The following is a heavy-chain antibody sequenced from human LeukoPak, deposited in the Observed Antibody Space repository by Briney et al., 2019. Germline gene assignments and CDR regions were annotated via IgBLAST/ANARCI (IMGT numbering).Heavy chain of an antibody. CDR2: IYYSGST. J-gene: IGHJ5*02. Sequence: SETLSLTCTVSGGSISSSSYYWGWIRQPPGKGLEYIGSIYYSGSTYYNPSLKSRVTISVDTSKHQFSLKLSSVTAADTAVYYCARRGGYCSGVSCLSWFDPWGQGTLVTVSS. V-gene: IGHV4-39*01. D-gene: IGHD2-15*01. CDR3: ARRGGYCSGVSCLSWFDP. CDR1: GGSISSSSYY.